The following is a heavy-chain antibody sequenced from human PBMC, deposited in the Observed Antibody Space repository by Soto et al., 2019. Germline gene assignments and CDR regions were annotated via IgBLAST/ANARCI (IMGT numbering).Heavy chain of an antibody. V-gene: IGHV1-3*01. D-gene: IGHD2-15*01. CDR3: ARGIVVVVAATQQTQEAQGWFDP. Sequence: ASVKVSCKASGYTFTSYAMHWVRQAPGQRLEWMGWINAGNGDTKYSQKFQGRVTITRDTSASTAYMELSSLRSEDTAVYYCARGIVVVVAATQQTQEAQGWFDPWGQGTLVTAPQ. CDR1: GYTFTSYA. CDR2: INAGNGDT. J-gene: IGHJ5*02.